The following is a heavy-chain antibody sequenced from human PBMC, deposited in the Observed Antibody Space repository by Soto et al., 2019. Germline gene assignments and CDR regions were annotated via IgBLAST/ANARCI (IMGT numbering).Heavy chain of an antibody. D-gene: IGHD1-1*01. V-gene: IGHV4-61*01. J-gene: IGHJ4*02. CDR3: ARYDWYGFDY. Sequence: QVQLQESGPGLVKPSETLSLTCTVSGGSVSSGSYYWSWIRQPPGKGLEWIGYIYYSGSTNYNPSLKSRVTISVDTSKNQFSLKLSSVTAADTAVYYCARYDWYGFDYWGQGTLVTVSS. CDR2: IYYSGST. CDR1: GGSVSSGSYY.